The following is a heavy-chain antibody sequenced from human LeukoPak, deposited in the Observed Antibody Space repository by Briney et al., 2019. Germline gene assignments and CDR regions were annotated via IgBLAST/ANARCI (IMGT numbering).Heavy chain of an antibody. CDR1: GGSTSSYD. J-gene: IGHJ4*02. CDR3: ARSRASSSWYFFDF. Sequence: SETQSLTCTVSGGSTSSYDWSWIRQPPGKGLEWIGYIYYSGSSNYNPALKSRVTITVHTSKNQFSLKLSSVTAADTAVYYCARSRASSSWYFFDFWGQGTLVTVSS. V-gene: IGHV4-59*08. CDR2: IYYSGSS. D-gene: IGHD6-13*01.